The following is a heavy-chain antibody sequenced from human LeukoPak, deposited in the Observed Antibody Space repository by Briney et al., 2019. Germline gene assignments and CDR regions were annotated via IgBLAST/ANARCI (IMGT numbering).Heavy chain of an antibody. D-gene: IGHD6-13*01. Sequence: SETLSLTCTVSGGSISSYYWSWIRQPPGKGLEWIGYIYYSGSTNYNPSLKSRVTTSVDTSKNQFSLKLSSVTAADTAVYYCARGHSIAAAGTSAFDIWGQGTMVTVSS. CDR1: GGSISSYY. V-gene: IGHV4-59*12. CDR2: IYYSGST. J-gene: IGHJ3*02. CDR3: ARGHSIAAAGTSAFDI.